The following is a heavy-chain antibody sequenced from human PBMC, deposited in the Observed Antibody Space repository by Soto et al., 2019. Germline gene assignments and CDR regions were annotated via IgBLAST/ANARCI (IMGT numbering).Heavy chain of an antibody. CDR2: IRNSGGFT. CDR1: GYTLNNYA. V-gene: IGHV3-23*01. D-gene: IGHD1-26*01. J-gene: IGHJ4*02. Sequence: VQLLESGGGLVQPGGSLRLSCAASGYTLNNYAMNWVRQAPGKGLEWVSAIRNSGGFTYYADSVKGRFTISRDNSKNTRYLHMNSLRAEDTALYYCAKDYFETKGPYFFDYWGQGTLVTVSS. CDR3: AKDYFETKGPYFFDY.